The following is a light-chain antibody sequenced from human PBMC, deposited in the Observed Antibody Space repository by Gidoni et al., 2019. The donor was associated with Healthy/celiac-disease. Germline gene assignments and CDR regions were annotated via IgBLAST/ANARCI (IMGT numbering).Light chain of an antibody. V-gene: IGLV3-1*01. J-gene: IGLJ2*01. CDR3: QAWDSSTAV. Sequence: SYELTQPPSVSVSPGQTASITCSGDQLGDKYACWYPQKPGQSPVLVIYQDSKRPSGIPERFSGSNSGYTATLTISGTQAMDEADYYCQAWDSSTAVFGGGTKLTVL. CDR2: QDS. CDR1: QLGDKY.